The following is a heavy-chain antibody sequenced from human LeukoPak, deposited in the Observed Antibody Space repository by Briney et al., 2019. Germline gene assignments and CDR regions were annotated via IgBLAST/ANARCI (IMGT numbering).Heavy chain of an antibody. V-gene: IGHV1-69*13. CDR3: ARAGRVATTTHFDY. CDR1: GGTFISYA. CDR2: IIPIFGTA. J-gene: IGHJ4*02. Sequence: SVKVSCKASGGTFISYAISWVRQAPGQGLEWMGGIIPIFGTANYAQKFQGRVTITADESTSTAYMELSSLRSEDTAVYYCARAGRVATTTHFDYWGQGTLVTVSS. D-gene: IGHD5-12*01.